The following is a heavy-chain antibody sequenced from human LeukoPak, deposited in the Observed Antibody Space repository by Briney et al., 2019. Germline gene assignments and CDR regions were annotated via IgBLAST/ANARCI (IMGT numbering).Heavy chain of an antibody. CDR2: ISGSGGST. Sequence: GGSLRLSCAASGFTFSSYAMSWVRQAPGKGLEWVSAISGSGGSTYYADSVKGRITISRDNSKNTLYLQMNSLRAEDTAVYYCAKASEPGIAAAGFDYWGQGTLVTVSS. D-gene: IGHD6-13*01. V-gene: IGHV3-23*01. J-gene: IGHJ4*02. CDR1: GFTFSSYA. CDR3: AKASEPGIAAAGFDY.